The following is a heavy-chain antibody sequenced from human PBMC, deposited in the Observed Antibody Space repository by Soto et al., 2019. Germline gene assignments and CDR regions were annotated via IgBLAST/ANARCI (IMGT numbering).Heavy chain of an antibody. CDR2: IYWDDSK. V-gene: IGHV2-5*02. J-gene: IGHJ5*02. Sequence: QITLKESGPTLVKPTQTLTLTCTFSGFSLTTDRVGVGWIRQPPGEALAWLAVIYWDDSKTYRPSLESRLTITKDTSKNQVALTMTNMDSVDTATYYCAHAYGGRSLSWGQGNLVTVSS. CDR1: GFSLTTDRVG. D-gene: IGHD1-26*01. CDR3: AHAYGGRSLS.